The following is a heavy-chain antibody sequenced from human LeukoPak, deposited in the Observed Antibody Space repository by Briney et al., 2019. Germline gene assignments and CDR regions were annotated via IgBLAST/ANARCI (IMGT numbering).Heavy chain of an antibody. CDR3: ARVSTRRAAAILPY. CDR1: GYTFTSYD. J-gene: IGHJ4*02. CDR2: MNPNSGNT. V-gene: IGHV1-8*01. Sequence: ASVKVSCKASGYTFTSYDINWVRQATGQGLGWMGWMNPNSGNTGYAQKFQGRVTMTRNTSISTAYMELSSLRSEDTAVYYCARVSTRRAAAILPYWGQGTLVTVSS. D-gene: IGHD2-2*02.